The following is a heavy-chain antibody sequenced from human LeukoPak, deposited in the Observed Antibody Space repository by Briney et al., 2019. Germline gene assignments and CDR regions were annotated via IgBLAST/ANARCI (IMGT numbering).Heavy chain of an antibody. CDR1: GFTVSSNY. V-gene: IGHV3-48*02. J-gene: IGHJ4*02. CDR3: ASSGSYRFDY. CDR2: ITASGTAM. D-gene: IGHD1-26*01. Sequence: GGSLRLSCAASGFTVSSNYMNWVRQAPGKGLEWVSHITASGTAMFYADSVKGRFTISRDNAKNSLYLQMNSLRDEDTAVYYCASSGSYRFDYWGQGTLVTVSS.